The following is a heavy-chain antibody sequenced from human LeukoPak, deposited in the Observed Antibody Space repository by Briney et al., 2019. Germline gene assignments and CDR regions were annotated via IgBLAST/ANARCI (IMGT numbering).Heavy chain of an antibody. CDR2: VNNDGSST. CDR1: GFIFSSYW. D-gene: IGHD5/OR15-5a*01. CDR3: AKGGLRVTDY. Sequence: GGSLRLSCAASGFIFSSYWTHWVRQAPGKGLVWVSRVNNDGSSTTYADSVKGRFTISRDNAKNTLYLQMNSLRAEDTAVYYCAKGGLRVTDYWGQGTLVTVSS. J-gene: IGHJ4*02. V-gene: IGHV3-74*03.